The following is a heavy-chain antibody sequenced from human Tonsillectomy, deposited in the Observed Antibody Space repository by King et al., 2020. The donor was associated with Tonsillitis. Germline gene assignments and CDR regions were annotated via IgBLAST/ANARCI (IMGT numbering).Heavy chain of an antibody. J-gene: IGHJ4*02. CDR3: ARDPGEGSSHFEY. CDR2: IWYVGGEK. V-gene: IGHV3-33*01. CDR1: GFSFSSYG. Sequence: VQLVESGGGVVQPGRSLRLSCAASGFSFSSYGMHWVRQAPGKGLEWVAVIWYVGGEKRYADSVKGRFTIYRDNSKNTLYLQMNSLRAEDTAVYYCARDPGEGSSHFEYWGQGSLVTVSS. D-gene: IGHD1-14*01.